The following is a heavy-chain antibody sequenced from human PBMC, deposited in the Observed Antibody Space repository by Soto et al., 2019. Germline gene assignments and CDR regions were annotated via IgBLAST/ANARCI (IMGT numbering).Heavy chain of an antibody. D-gene: IGHD6-19*01. CDR1: GGSISSYY. CDR2: IYYSGST. V-gene: IGHV4-59*01. CDR3: ARENRGSGWRGAFDI. Sequence: VWTSETLSLTCTVSGGSISSYYWSWIRQPPGKGLEWIGYIYYSGSTNYNPSLKSRVTISVDTSKNQFSLKLSSVTAADTAVYYCARENRGSGWRGAFDIWGQGTMVTVSS. J-gene: IGHJ3*02.